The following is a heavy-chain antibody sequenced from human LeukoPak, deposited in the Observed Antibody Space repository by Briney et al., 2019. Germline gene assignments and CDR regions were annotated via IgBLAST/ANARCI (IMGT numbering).Heavy chain of an antibody. D-gene: IGHD2-15*01. Sequence: ASVKVSCKASGYTFTCYYMHWVRQAPGQGLEWMGWINPNSGGTNYAQKFQGRVTMTRDTSISTAYMELSRLRSDDTAVYYCARVKNQDIVADYWGQGTLVTVSS. CDR3: ARVKNQDIVADY. CDR1: GYTFTCYY. J-gene: IGHJ4*02. CDR2: INPNSGGT. V-gene: IGHV1-2*02.